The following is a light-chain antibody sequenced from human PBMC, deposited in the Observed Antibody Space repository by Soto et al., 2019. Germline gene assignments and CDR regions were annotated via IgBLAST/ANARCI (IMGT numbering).Light chain of an antibody. V-gene: IGKV3-20*01. J-gene: IGKJ1*01. CDR3: QQYVSLSWT. Sequence: DIVLTQSPGTLSLSPGERATLSCRASQSASSNYLAWYQQKPGQAPRLLIYGASTRATGVPDRFSGSGSETDFTLTISRLEPEDFAMYHCQQYVSLSWTFGQGTKVDIK. CDR2: GAS. CDR1: QSASSNY.